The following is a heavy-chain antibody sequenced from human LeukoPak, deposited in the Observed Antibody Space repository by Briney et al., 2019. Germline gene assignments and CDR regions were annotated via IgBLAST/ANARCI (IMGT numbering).Heavy chain of an antibody. CDR2: IIPILGIA. CDR1: GGTFSSYA. CDR3: ARGTAYYYDSSGPYYGMDV. V-gene: IGHV1-69*04. J-gene: IGHJ6*02. Sequence: SVKVSCKASGGTFSSYAISWVRQAPGQGLEWMGRIIPILGIANYAQKFQGRVTITADKSTSTAYMELSSLRSEDTAVYYCARGTAYYYDSSGPYYGMDVWGQGTTVTVSS. D-gene: IGHD3-22*01.